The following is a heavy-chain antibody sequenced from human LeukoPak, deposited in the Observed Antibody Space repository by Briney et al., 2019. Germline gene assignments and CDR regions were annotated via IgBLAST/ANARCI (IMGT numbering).Heavy chain of an antibody. CDR3: AHLGDVYESTGYANYFFDY. Sequence: SGPTLVKPTQTLTLTCTFSGFSLRTRGVGVGWIRQPPGKALEWLSLIYWNDDKRYSPSLKSRLTITKDTSNNQVVLTMTNMDPVDTATYYCAHLGDVYESTGYANYFFDYWGQGTLVTVSS. D-gene: IGHD3-22*01. CDR1: GFSLRTRGVG. J-gene: IGHJ4*02. V-gene: IGHV2-5*01. CDR2: IYWNDDK.